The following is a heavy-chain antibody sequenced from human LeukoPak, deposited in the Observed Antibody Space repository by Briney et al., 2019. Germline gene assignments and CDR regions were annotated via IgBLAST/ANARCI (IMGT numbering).Heavy chain of an antibody. J-gene: IGHJ4*02. CDR2: LHSDGTI. CDR3: ATPERSDTSGYFY. V-gene: IGHV3-53*01. CDR1: GFIVSSYY. Sequence: GGSLRLSCAASGFIVSSYYMSWIRQAPGKGLEWVSVLHSDGTIHYADSVKGRFTISRDNPKNTLYLQMNGLRAEDTALYYCATPERSDTSGYFYWGQGTLVTVSS. D-gene: IGHD3-22*01.